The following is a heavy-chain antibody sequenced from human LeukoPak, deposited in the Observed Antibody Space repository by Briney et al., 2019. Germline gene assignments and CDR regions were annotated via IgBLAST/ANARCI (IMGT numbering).Heavy chain of an antibody. CDR1: GGSISSSSFY. CDR2: ISYSGIT. CDR3: ARDSIGSYFDS. J-gene: IGHJ4*02. Sequence: SETLSLTCTVSGGSISSSSFYWGWIRQPPGKGLEWIGSISYSGITYYNPSLKSRLTISVDTSKKQFSLKLSSVTAADTAVYYCARDSIGSYFDSWGQGTLVTVSS. V-gene: IGHV4-39*07. D-gene: IGHD1-1*01.